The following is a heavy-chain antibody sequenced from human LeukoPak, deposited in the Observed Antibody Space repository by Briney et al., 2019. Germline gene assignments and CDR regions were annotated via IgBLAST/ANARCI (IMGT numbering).Heavy chain of an antibody. CDR2: IHYSGST. D-gene: IGHD7-27*01. CDR3: ARGFRGDNFDY. Sequence: SETLSLTCTVSGGSISSSSYYWGWIRQPPGKGLEWIGTIHYSGSTSYNPSLKSRVTISVDTSKNQFSLKLRSVTAADTAVYYCARGFRGDNFDYWGQGTLVTVSS. V-gene: IGHV4-39*07. CDR1: GGSISSSSYY. J-gene: IGHJ4*02.